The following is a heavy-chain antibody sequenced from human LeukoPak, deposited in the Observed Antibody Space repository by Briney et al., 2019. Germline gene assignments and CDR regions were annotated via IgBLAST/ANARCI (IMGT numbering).Heavy chain of an antibody. CDR1: GGSISTYY. CDR2: IHTSGST. CDR3: ARAPEFSSGWLLDC. J-gene: IGHJ4*02. Sequence: PSETLSLTCSVSGGSISTYYGSWIRQSAGKGLEWIGCIHTSGSTNYNPSLKSRVTMSVDTSKNQFSLKVSSVSAADTGVYYCARAPEFSSGWLLDCWGQGSLVTVSS. V-gene: IGHV4-4*07. D-gene: IGHD6-19*01.